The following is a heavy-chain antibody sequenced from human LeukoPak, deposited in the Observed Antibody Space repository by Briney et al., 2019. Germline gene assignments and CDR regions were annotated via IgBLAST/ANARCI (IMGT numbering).Heavy chain of an antibody. J-gene: IGHJ4*02. D-gene: IGHD3/OR15-3a*01. CDR3: ARQTGSGLFILP. V-gene: IGHV4-39*01. CDR1: GVSISSSYSY. Sequence: SETLSLTCTVSGVSISSSYSYWGWIRQPPGMGLEWIGSIYYTGNTYYNASLKSQVSISIDTSKNQFSLKLTSVTAADTAVYYCARQTGSGLFILPGGQGTLVTVSS. CDR2: IYYTGNT.